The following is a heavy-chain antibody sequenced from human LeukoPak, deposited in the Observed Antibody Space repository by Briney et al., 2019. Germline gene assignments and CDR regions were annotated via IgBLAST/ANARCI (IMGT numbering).Heavy chain of an antibody. CDR2: ISYDGSNK. Sequence: GRSLRLSCAASGFTFSSYAMHWVRQAPGKGLEWVAVISYDGSNKYYADSVKGRFTISRDNSKNTLYLQMNSLRAEDTAVYYCARDGEFERLVTPYIYWGQGTLVTVSS. CDR1: GFTFSSYA. CDR3: ARDGEFERLVTPYIY. D-gene: IGHD4-23*01. J-gene: IGHJ4*02. V-gene: IGHV3-30-3*01.